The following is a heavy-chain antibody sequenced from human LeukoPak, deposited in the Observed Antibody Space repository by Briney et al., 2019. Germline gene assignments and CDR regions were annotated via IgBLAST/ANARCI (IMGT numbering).Heavy chain of an antibody. V-gene: IGHV4-59*08. D-gene: IGHD1-26*01. CDR1: GGSISSYY. J-gene: IGHJ4*02. CDR3: ARGARGSYSY. Sequence: PSETLSLTCTVSGGSISSYYWSWIRRPPGKGLEWIGYIYYSGSTNYNPSLKSRVTISVDTSKNQFSLKLSSVTAADTAVYYCARGARGSYSYWGQGTLVAVSS. CDR2: IYYSGST.